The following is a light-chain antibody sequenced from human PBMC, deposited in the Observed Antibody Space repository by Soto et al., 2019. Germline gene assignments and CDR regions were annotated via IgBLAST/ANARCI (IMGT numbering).Light chain of an antibody. CDR2: SNN. CDR1: SSNIGSNY. CDR3: AAWDDSLSGLV. Sequence: QSVLTQPPSASGTPGQRVTISCSGSSSNIGSNYVYWYQQLPGTAPKLLIYSNNQRPSGVPDRFSGSESGTSASLAISGLRSEDEADYYCAAWDDSLSGLVFGGGTKLTVL. V-gene: IGLV1-47*02. J-gene: IGLJ2*01.